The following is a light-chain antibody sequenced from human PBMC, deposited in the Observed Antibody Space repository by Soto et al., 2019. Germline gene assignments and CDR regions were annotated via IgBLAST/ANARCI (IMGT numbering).Light chain of an antibody. CDR2: WAS. V-gene: IGKV4-1*01. Sequence: DIVMTQSPDSLAVSLGERATINCKSSQSVLYSSNNKNYLAWYQQKPGQPPKLLIYWASTRESGVPDRFSGSGSGTDFTLTISSRRAEDVAVYYCQQYYSTPPTFGQGTRLEIK. CDR1: QSVLYSSNNKNY. CDR3: QQYYSTPPT. J-gene: IGKJ5*01.